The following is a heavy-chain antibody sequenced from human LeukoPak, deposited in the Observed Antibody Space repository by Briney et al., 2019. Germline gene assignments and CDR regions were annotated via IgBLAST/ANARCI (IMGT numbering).Heavy chain of an antibody. CDR2: INHSGST. Sequence: SETLSLTCAVYGGSFSGYYWSWIRQPPGKGLEWIGEINHSGSTNYNPSLKSRVTISVDTSKNQFSLKLSPVTAADTAVYYCARRKKYNWFDPWGQGTLVTVSS. CDR3: ARRKKYNWFDP. J-gene: IGHJ5*02. CDR1: GGSFSGYY. V-gene: IGHV4-34*01.